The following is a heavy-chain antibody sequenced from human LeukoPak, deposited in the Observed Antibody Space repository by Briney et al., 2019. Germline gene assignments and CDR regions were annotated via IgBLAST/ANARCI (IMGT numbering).Heavy chain of an antibody. D-gene: IGHD6-13*01. CDR3: AREGGSSWYRYFDL. Sequence: GGSLRLSCAASGFTFSSYSMNWVRQAPGKGLEWVSYISSSSTTIYYADSVKGRFTISRDNAKNSLYLQMNSLRAEDTAVYYCAREGGSSWYRYFDLWGRGTLVTVSS. CDR2: ISSSSTTI. V-gene: IGHV3-48*01. CDR1: GFTFSSYS. J-gene: IGHJ2*01.